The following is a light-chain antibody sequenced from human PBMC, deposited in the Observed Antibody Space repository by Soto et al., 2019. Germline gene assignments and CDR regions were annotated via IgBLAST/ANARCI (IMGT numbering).Light chain of an antibody. Sequence: EIVLPQSPDTLSLSPGERATLSCRASQSVSSSYLAWYQQKPGQAPRLLIYGASSRATGIPDRFSGGGSGTDFTLTISRLDPEYFAVYYCQQYGSWITLGQGTRLEIK. CDR3: QQYGSWIT. V-gene: IGKV3-20*01. J-gene: IGKJ5*01. CDR2: GAS. CDR1: QSVSSSY.